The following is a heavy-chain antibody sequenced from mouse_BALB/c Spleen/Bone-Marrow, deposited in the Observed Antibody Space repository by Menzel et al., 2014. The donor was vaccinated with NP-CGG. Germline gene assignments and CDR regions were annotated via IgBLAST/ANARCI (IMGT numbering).Heavy chain of an antibody. CDR2: IYPSTGYT. D-gene: IGHD2-4*01. CDR1: GYTFTSYW. V-gene: IGHV1-7*01. Sequence: LVESGAELAKPGASVKMSCKASGYTFTSYWMHWVKQRPGQGLEWIGYIYPSTGYTEHNQKFKDKAIMTADKSSSTAYMQLSSLTSEDSAVYCCARDDYAYWGQGTLVTVSA. J-gene: IGHJ3*01. CDR3: ARDDYAY.